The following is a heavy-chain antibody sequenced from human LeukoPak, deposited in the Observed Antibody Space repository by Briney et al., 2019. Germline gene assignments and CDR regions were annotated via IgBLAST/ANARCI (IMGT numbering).Heavy chain of an antibody. J-gene: IGHJ3*02. Sequence: KSSETLSLTCTVSGGSISSGGYYWSWIRQPPGKGLEWIGYMYYSGSTNYNPSLKSRVSISVDTSKNQFSLKLSSVTAADTAVYYCARHHGGYCSGGSCYSAPVDAFDIWGQGTMVTVSS. V-gene: IGHV4-61*08. D-gene: IGHD2-15*01. CDR3: ARHHGGYCSGGSCYSAPVDAFDI. CDR1: GGSISSGGYY. CDR2: MYYSGST.